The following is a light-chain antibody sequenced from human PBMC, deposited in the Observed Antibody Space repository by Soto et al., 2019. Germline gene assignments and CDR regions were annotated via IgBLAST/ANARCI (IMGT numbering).Light chain of an antibody. CDR3: QQRLNWPPG. Sequence: EIVMTQSPATLSVSPGERATLSCGASQSISSNLAWYQQKPGQAPRLLIYGASTRATGVPARFSGSRSGTDFTLTISDLEPADFGLYYCQQRLNWPPGFGQGTKVDIK. J-gene: IGKJ1*01. V-gene: IGKV3-11*01. CDR1: QSISSN. CDR2: GAS.